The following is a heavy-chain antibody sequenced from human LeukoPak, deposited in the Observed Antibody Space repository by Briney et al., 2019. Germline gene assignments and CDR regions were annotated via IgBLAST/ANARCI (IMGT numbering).Heavy chain of an antibody. CDR1: GFTFSSYA. CDR2: ISGSGGST. Sequence: GGSLRLSCAASGFTFSSYAMGWVRQAPGKGLEWVSAISGSGGSTYYADSVKGRFTISRDNAKNSLYLQMNSLRAEDTAVYYCARGGVVPPLYGMDVWGQGTTVTVSS. J-gene: IGHJ6*02. D-gene: IGHD2-2*01. V-gene: IGHV3-23*01. CDR3: ARGGVVPPLYGMDV.